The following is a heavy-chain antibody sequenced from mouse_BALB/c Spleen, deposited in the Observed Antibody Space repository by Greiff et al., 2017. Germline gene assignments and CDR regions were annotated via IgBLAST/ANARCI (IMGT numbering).Heavy chain of an antibody. CDR2: IWSGGST. CDR1: GFPLTSYG. Sequence: VNVVESGPGLVQPSQSLSITCTVSGFPLTSYGVYWVRQSPGKGLEWLGVIWSGGSTDYNAAFISRLSISKDNSKSQVLFKMNSLQANDTAIYYSARNRGLSNYGTYYYAMDYRGKGTSVTVTS. D-gene: IGHD2-5*01. CDR3: ARNRGLSNYGTYYYAMDY. V-gene: IGHV2-2*02. J-gene: IGHJ4*01.